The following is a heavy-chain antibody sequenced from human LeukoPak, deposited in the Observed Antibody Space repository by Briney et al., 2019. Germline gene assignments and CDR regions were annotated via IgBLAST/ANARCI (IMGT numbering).Heavy chain of an antibody. Sequence: GGSLRLSCAASGFTFSSYGMHWVRQAPGKGLEWVAVIWYDGSNKYYADSVKGRFTISRDNSKDTLSLQMNSLRAEDTAVYYCAKAGYSSPYYYYMNVWGKGTTVTVSS. V-gene: IGHV3-33*06. CDR3: AKAGYSSPYYYYMNV. CDR1: GFTFSSYG. CDR2: IWYDGSNK. J-gene: IGHJ6*03. D-gene: IGHD6-13*01.